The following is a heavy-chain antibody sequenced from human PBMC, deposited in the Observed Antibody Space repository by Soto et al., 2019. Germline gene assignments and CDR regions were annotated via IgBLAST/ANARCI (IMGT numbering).Heavy chain of an antibody. J-gene: IGHJ4*02. CDR3: AREDSIIIPAVSDF. CDR1: GFTFRSYS. V-gene: IGHV3-48*01. CDR2: ISSSNRTI. Sequence: PGGYPGLSCAASGFTFRSYSMNWVRQAPGKGLEWVSYISSSNRTINYADSVKGRFIISRDNAKNSVSLQMNTLRAEDTAVYYCAREDSIIIPAVSDFWGQGTLVTVSS. D-gene: IGHD2-2*01.